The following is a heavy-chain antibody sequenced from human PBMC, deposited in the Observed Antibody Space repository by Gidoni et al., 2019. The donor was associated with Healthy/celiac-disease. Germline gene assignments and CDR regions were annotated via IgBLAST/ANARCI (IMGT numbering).Heavy chain of an antibody. D-gene: IGHD5-12*01. CDR2: INHSGST. Sequence: QVQLQQWGAGLLKPSETLSLTCAVYGGSFSGYYWSWIRQPPGKGLEWIGEINHSGSTNYNPSHKSRVTISVETSKSQFSLKLGSVTAADTAVYYCARGSGLRYSGYEFDYWGQGTLVTVSS. CDR3: ARGSGLRYSGYEFDY. J-gene: IGHJ4*02. CDR1: GGSFSGYY. V-gene: IGHV4-34*01.